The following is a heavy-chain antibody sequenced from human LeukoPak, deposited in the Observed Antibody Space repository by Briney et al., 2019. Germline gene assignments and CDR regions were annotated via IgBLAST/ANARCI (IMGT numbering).Heavy chain of an antibody. CDR1: GFTFNNYA. CDR3: AKDPLTDYDILTGYSPWGAFDI. V-gene: IGHV3-23*01. CDR2: ISASGGST. Sequence: RGSLRLSCAASGFTFNNYAMSWVRQAPGKGLEWVSTISASGGSTYYADSVKGRFTISRDNSKNTLYLQMNSLRAEDTAVYYCAKDPLTDYDILTGYSPWGAFDIWGQGTMVTVSS. J-gene: IGHJ3*02. D-gene: IGHD3-9*01.